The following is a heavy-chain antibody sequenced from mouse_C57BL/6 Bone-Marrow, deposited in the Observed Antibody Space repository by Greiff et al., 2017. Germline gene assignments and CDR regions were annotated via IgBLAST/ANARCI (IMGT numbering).Heavy chain of an antibody. CDR1: GYAFSSSW. J-gene: IGHJ2*01. CDR3: ARSTTVVAFNYFDY. D-gene: IGHD1-1*01. CDR2: IYPGDGDT. V-gene: IGHV1-82*01. Sequence: VQLQQSGPELVKPGASVKISCKASGYAFSSSWMNWVKQRPGKGLEWIGRIYPGDGDTNYNGKFKGKATLTADKSSSTAYMQLSSLTSEDSAVYFCARSTTVVAFNYFDYWGQGTTLTVSS.